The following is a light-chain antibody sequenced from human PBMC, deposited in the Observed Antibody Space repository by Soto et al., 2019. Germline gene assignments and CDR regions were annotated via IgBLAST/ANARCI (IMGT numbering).Light chain of an antibody. V-gene: IGKV1-27*01. J-gene: IGKJ1*01. CDR2: VAS. Sequence: DIQMTQSPSSLSASVGDRVTITCRASQGISNYLAWYQQQPGKVPKLLIYVASTLQSGVPSRFSSSGSETDFTLTISSLQPEDVATYYCQKYNSAPWTFGQGTKVEIK. CDR1: QGISNY. CDR3: QKYNSAPWT.